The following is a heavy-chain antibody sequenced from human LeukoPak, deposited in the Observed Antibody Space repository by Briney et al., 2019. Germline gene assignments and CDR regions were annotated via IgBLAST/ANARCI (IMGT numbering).Heavy chain of an antibody. V-gene: IGHV4-39*01. J-gene: IGHJ4*02. CDR2: IYYSGTT. D-gene: IGHD4-17*01. Sequence: SETLSLTXTVSGGSISRDTYYWSWIRQPPGKRLEWIGIIYYSGTTYYNPSLKSRVTMFVDTSKHQFSLKLTAVTAADTAVYYCARFEDNGDYFDHWGQGALVAVSS. CDR1: GGSISRDTYY. CDR3: ARFEDNGDYFDH.